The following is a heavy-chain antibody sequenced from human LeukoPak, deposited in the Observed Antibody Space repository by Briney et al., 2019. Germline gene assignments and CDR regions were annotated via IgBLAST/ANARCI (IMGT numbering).Heavy chain of an antibody. CDR3: ANRAYYYYYMDV. Sequence: GGSLRLSCAASGFTFSNYALHWVRQAPGKGLEWVAVISYDDTNKYYVDSVKGRFTISRDNSKNTLYLQMNSLRAEDTAVYYCANRAYYYYYMDVWGKGTTVTISS. V-gene: IGHV3-30*04. J-gene: IGHJ6*03. CDR1: GFTFSNYA. CDR2: ISYDDTNK.